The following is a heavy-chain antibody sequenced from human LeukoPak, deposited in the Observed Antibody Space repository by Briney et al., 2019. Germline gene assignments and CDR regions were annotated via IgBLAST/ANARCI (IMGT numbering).Heavy chain of an antibody. V-gene: IGHV4-59*08. D-gene: IGHD2-21*01. J-gene: IGHJ4*02. CDR3: ARHYYDRSDCYSFDY. CDR1: GGSISGYY. Sequence: SETLSLTCTVSGGSISGYYWSWIRQPPGKGLEWIGYIYSSGSTNYNPSLWSRVTISLDTPENHFSLKLSSVTAADTAVYYCARHYYDRSDCYSFDYWGQGTLVTVSS. CDR2: IYSSGST.